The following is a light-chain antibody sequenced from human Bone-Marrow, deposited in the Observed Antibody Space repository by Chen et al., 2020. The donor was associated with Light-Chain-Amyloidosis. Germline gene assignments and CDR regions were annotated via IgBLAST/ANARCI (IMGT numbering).Light chain of an antibody. CDR2: KAS. J-gene: IGKJ1*01. V-gene: IGKV1-5*03. CDR1: QTISNW. CDR3: QQYNSYLRT. Sequence: DIKMIQPPSTLPASVGDRVTITCRASQTISNWLAWYQQKPGKAPKVLIYKASSLANGIPSRFSGSGSGTEFTLTISSLQPDDFATYYCQQYNSYLRTFGQGTKVEIK.